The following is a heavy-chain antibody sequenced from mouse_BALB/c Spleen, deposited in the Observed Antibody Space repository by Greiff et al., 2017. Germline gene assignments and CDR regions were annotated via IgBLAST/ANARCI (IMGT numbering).Heavy chain of an antibody. D-gene: IGHD2-3*01. V-gene: IGHV1-7*01. Sequence: QVQLQQSGAELAKPGASVKMSCKASGYTFTSYWMHWVKQRPGQGLEWIGYINPSTGYTEYNQKFKDKATLTADKSSSTAYMQLSSLTSEDSAVYYCARWLLREYYFGYWGQGTTLTVSS. J-gene: IGHJ2*01. CDR3: ARWLLREYYFGY. CDR2: INPSTGYT. CDR1: GYTFTSYW.